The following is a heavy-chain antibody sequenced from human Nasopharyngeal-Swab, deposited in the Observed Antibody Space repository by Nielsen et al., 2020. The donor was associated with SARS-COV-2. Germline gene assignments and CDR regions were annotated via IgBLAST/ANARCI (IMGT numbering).Heavy chain of an antibody. CDR1: GYTFTSYG. Sequence: ASVKVSCKASGYTFTSYGISWVRQAPGQGLEWMGWISAYNGNTNYAQKFQGRVTMTEDTSTDTAYMELSSLRSEDTAVYYCATAVVVTAISWFDPWGQGTLVTVSS. CDR3: ATAVVVTAISWFDP. J-gene: IGHJ5*02. D-gene: IGHD2-21*02. V-gene: IGHV1-18*01. CDR2: ISAYNGNT.